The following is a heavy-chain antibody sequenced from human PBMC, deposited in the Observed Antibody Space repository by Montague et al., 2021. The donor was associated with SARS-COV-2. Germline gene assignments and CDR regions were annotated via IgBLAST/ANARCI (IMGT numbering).Heavy chain of an antibody. CDR1: GGSISGNY. Sequence: SETLSLTCTVSGGSISGNYWTCRVRPPGKRLEWFVDIIYTGSTKYNHSSISRLTIFLDTSKNQFSLKLSSVTAADTAVYYCARHYGVVVPAAIYYYYGMDTWGQGTMVTVSS. V-gene: IGHV4-59*08. CDR3: ARHYGVVVPAAIYYYYGMDT. D-gene: IGHD2-2*02. CDR2: IIYTGST. J-gene: IGHJ6*02.